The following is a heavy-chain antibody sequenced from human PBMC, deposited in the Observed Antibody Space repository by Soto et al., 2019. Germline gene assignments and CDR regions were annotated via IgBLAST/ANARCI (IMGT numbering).Heavy chain of an antibody. J-gene: IGHJ6*02. CDR2: ISTYNGNT. CDR1: GYTFTSYG. CDR3: ARSGSGAAYYYHGLDV. Sequence: QVQLVQSGAEVKKPGASVKVSCKASGYTFTSYGFSWVRQAPGQGLEWMGWISTYNGNTNYAQKLQGRVTMTTDTPTSTAYMELRSLRSDDTAVYYCARSGSGAAYYYHGLDVWGQGTTVTVSS. V-gene: IGHV1-18*04. D-gene: IGHD6-25*01.